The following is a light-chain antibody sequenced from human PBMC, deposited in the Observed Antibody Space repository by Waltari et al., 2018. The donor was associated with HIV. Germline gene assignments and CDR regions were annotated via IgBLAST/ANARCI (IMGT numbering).Light chain of an antibody. CDR3: QQYGTSPYT. Sequence: ENVLTQSPGTLSLSPGERATLSCRASRSVSSKYLTWYQQRPGQALRLLSYAASTRATAIPDRFSGSGSGTDFTLTSSRLEPEDFAVYYCQQYGTSPYTFGQGTKVEI. J-gene: IGKJ2*01. V-gene: IGKV3-20*01. CDR1: RSVSSKY. CDR2: AAS.